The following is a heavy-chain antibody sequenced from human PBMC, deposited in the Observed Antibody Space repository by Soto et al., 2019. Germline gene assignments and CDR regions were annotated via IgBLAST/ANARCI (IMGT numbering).Heavy chain of an antibody. J-gene: IGHJ6*02. V-gene: IGHV4-59*01. Sequence: QVQLQESGPGLVKPSETLSLTCTVSGGSISSYYWSWIRQPPGKGLEWIGYIYYSGSPNYNPSLKIRVTITVDTSKNQFSLKLSSVTAADTAVYYCASSNIAAAGFYDYGMDVWGRGTTVTVSS. CDR1: GGSISSYY. D-gene: IGHD6-13*01. CDR3: ASSNIAAAGFYDYGMDV. CDR2: IYYSGSP.